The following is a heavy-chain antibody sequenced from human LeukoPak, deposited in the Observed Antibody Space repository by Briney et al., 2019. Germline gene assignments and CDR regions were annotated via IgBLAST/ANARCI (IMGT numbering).Heavy chain of an antibody. Sequence: GESLKISCKGSGYSFTSYWIAWVRQMPGKGLEWIGINYSRDSQPRYSPSFQGQDTIPAHKSISTAYLHLSRLKASDTAMFYCSRLNDFWSGYLKHYFDYWGLGTLVTVSS. D-gene: IGHD3-3*01. CDR3: SRLNDFWSGYLKHYFDY. J-gene: IGHJ4*02. CDR1: GYSFTSYW. CDR2: NYSRDSQP. V-gene: IGHV5-51*01.